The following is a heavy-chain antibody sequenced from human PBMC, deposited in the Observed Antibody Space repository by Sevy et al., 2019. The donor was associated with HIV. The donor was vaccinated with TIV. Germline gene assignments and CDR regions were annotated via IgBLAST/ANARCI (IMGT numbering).Heavy chain of an antibody. D-gene: IGHD3-22*01. J-gene: IGHJ4*02. CDR1: GFTFSSYE. CDR2: ISSSGTSI. CDR3: ARGPHYYYDSSAFFDY. Sequence: GGSLRLSCAASGFTFSSYEMNWVRQAPGKGLEWISYISSSGTSIYYADSVKGRFTISRDSPKNSLYLQMNSLRAEDTAVYYCARGPHYYYDSSAFFDYWGQGTLVPVSS. V-gene: IGHV3-48*03.